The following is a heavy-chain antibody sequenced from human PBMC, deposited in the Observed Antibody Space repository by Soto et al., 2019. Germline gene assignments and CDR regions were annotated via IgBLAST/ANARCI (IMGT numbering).Heavy chain of an antibody. V-gene: IGHV3-23*01. D-gene: IGHD3-9*01. CDR3: AKGSGDILTGYSYLSRYYYYMDV. Sequence: PGGSLRLSCAASGFTFSSYAMSWVRQAPGKGLEWVSAISGSGGSTYYADSVKGRFTISRDNSKNTLYLQMNSLRAEDTAVYYCAKGSGDILTGYSYLSRYYYYMDVWGKGTTVTVSS. CDR1: GFTFSSYA. J-gene: IGHJ6*03. CDR2: ISGSGGST.